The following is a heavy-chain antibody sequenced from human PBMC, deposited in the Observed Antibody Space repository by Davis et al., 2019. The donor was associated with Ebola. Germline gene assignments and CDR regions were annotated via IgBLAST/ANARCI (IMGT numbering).Heavy chain of an antibody. Sequence: GESLKISCKGSGYSFSVYWVAWVRQMPGKGLEWMGIVYPDDSDTRYSPSFQGQVTISADKSINTAYLQWSYLEASDTAIYYCAIGFDYWTTWGQGTLVAVSS. V-gene: IGHV5-51*01. D-gene: IGHD3-3*01. CDR3: AIGFDYWTT. J-gene: IGHJ5*02. CDR1: GYSFSVYW. CDR2: VYPDDSDT.